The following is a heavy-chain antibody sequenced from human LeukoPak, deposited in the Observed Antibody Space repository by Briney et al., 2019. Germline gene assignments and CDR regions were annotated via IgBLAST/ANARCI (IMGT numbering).Heavy chain of an antibody. CDR2: TFYSGST. CDR1: GGSISSSSYY. D-gene: IGHD2-8*01. J-gene: IGHJ4*02. Sequence: PSETLSLTCTVSGGSISSSSYYWGWIRQPPGKGLEWIGSTFYSGSTYYNPSLKSRVTISVDTSKNQFSLKLSSVTAADTAVYYCARLAVYAAYYFDYWGQGTLVTVSS. CDR3: ARLAVYAAYYFDY. V-gene: IGHV4-39*01.